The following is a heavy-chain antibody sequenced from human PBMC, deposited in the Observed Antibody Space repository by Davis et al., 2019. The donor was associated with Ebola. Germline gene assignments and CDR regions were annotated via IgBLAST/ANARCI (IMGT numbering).Heavy chain of an antibody. D-gene: IGHD2-21*01. CDR2: INAGNGNT. Sequence: AASVKVSCKASGYTFTSYAMHWVRQAPGQRLEWMGWINAGNGNTKYSQKFQGRVTITRDTSASTAYMELSSLRSEDTAVYYCARKVISPSPPIYYYYGMDVWGQGTTVTVSS. J-gene: IGHJ6*02. CDR1: GYTFTSYA. CDR3: ARKVISPSPPIYYYYGMDV. V-gene: IGHV1-3*01.